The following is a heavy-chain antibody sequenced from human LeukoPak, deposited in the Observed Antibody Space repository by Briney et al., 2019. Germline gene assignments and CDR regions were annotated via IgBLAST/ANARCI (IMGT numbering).Heavy chain of an antibody. Sequence: GGSLRLSCAASGFTVSSNYMSWVRQAPGEGLEWVSVIYSGGSTYYADSVKGRFTISRDNSKNTLYLQMNSLRAEDTAVYYCARGGGRGIVDSAVFDYWGQGTLVTVSS. CDR2: IYSGGST. CDR3: ARGGGRGIVDSAVFDY. J-gene: IGHJ4*02. CDR1: GFTVSSNY. D-gene: IGHD3-22*01. V-gene: IGHV3-66*01.